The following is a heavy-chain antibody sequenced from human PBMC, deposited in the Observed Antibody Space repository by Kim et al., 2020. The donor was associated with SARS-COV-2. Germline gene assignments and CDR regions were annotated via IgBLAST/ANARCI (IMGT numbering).Heavy chain of an antibody. D-gene: IGHD2-15*01. CDR1: GGSISSYS. Sequence: SETLSLTCTASGGSISSYSWSWIRQPPGKGLEWIGYISYSGSTNYNPSLKSRVTISVDTSKNQFSLKLSSVTAADTAVYYCARQGGRYSSLGFWGQGTLVTVSS. CDR3: ARQGGRYSSLGF. J-gene: IGHJ4*02. V-gene: IGHV4-59*08. CDR2: ISYSGST.